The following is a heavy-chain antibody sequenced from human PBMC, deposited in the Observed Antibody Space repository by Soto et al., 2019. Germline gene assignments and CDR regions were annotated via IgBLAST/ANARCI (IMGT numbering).Heavy chain of an antibody. Sequence: GGSLRLSCAASGFTFSNYGMHWVRQAPGKGLEWVAIIWHDGNNKYYADSVGGRFIISRDNSKNRLYLQMNSLRAEDTAVYYCASDLVGASDSYGLDVWGQGTPVTVSS. CDR2: IWHDGNNK. J-gene: IGHJ6*02. V-gene: IGHV3-33*01. CDR1: GFTFSNYG. D-gene: IGHD1-26*01. CDR3: ASDLVGASDSYGLDV.